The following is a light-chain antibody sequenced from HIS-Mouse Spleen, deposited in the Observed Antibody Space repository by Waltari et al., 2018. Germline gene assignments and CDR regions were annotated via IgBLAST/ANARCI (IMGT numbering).Light chain of an antibody. V-gene: IGLV3-10*01. Sequence: SYELTQPPSVSVSPGQTARITCSGDALPKTYAYWYQQKSGQAPVLVIYEDSKRPSGIPERFSGSSPGTMATLTISGAQVEDEADYYCYSTDSSGNHRVFGGGTKLTVL. CDR3: YSTDSSGNHRV. J-gene: IGLJ2*01. CDR1: ALPKTY. CDR2: EDS.